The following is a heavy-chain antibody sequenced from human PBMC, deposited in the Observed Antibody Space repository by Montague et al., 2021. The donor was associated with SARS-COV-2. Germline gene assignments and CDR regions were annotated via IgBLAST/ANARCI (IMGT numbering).Heavy chain of an antibody. CDR3: ARARQDVVVPALGIGAYYYYYYMDV. D-gene: IGHD2-2*01. Sequence: SETLSLTCAVYGGSFSGYYWSWIRQPPGKGLEWIGEINHSGSTNXNPSLKSRVTISVDTSKNQFSLKLSSVTAADTAVYYCARARQDVVVPALGIGAYYYYYYMDVWGKGITVTVSS. V-gene: IGHV4-34*01. CDR2: INHSGST. CDR1: GGSFSGYY. J-gene: IGHJ6*03.